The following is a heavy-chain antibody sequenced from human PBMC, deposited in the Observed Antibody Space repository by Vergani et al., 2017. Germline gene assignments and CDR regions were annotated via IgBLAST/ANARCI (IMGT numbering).Heavy chain of an antibody. D-gene: IGHD3-22*01. Sequence: QVQLVESGGGVVQPGRSLRLSCAASGFTFSSYAMHWVRQAPGKGLEWVAVISYDGSNKYYADSVKGRFTISRDNSKNTLYLQMNSLRAEDTAVYYCANHDYYDSSGTSYWGQGTLVTVSS. V-gene: IGHV3-30-3*01. CDR1: GFTFSSYA. J-gene: IGHJ4*02. CDR3: ANHDYYDSSGTSY. CDR2: ISYDGSNK.